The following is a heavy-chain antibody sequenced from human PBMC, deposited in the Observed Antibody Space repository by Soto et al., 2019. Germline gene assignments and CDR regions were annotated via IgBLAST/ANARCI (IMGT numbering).Heavy chain of an antibody. Sequence: ASVKVSCKASGGTFSSYAISLVRQAPGQGLEWMGGIIPIFGTANYAQKFQGRVTITADESTSTAYMELSSLRSEDTAVYYCAREDYYDSSGYYSAYDIWVQGTMVTVSS. J-gene: IGHJ3*02. CDR3: AREDYYDSSGYYSAYDI. CDR2: IIPIFGTA. CDR1: GGTFSSYA. V-gene: IGHV1-69*13. D-gene: IGHD3-22*01.